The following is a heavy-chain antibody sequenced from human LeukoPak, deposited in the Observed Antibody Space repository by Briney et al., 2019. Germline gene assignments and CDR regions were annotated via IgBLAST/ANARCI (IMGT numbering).Heavy chain of an antibody. V-gene: IGHV3-23*01. D-gene: IGHD1-26*01. Sequence: GGSLRLSCAASGFTFSSYAMSWVRQAPGKGLEWVSTISNSDYSTYYADSVKGRFTISRANSENTLYLQMNSLRAEDTAVYYCAKEAYRGSYYDFDYWGQGTLVTVSS. CDR1: GFTFSSYA. CDR3: AKEAYRGSYYDFDY. CDR2: ISNSDYST. J-gene: IGHJ4*02.